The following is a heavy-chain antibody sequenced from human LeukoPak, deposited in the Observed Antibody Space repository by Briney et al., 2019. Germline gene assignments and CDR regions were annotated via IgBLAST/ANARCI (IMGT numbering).Heavy chain of an antibody. Sequence: GGSLRLSCAASGFTFSSYSMNWVRQAPGKGLEWVSSISSSSSYIYYADSVKGRFTISRDNAKNSLYLQMNSLRAEDTAVYYCARDRHRIAAIYYYYMDVWDKGTTVTVSS. J-gene: IGHJ6*03. CDR1: GFTFSSYS. CDR3: ARDRHRIAAIYYYYMDV. V-gene: IGHV3-21*01. D-gene: IGHD6-13*01. CDR2: ISSSSSYI.